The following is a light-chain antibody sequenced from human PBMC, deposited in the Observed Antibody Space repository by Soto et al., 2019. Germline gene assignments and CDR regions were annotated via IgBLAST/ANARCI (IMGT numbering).Light chain of an antibody. J-gene: IGKJ4*01. CDR3: QQADNFPHS. CDR2: AAS. CDR1: QSVYNC. Sequence: DIQMTQSPSSLSASIGDRVTISCRASQSVYNCLVWYQQKPGKAPKLLIYAASSLQSGVPSRFSGSGYGTDFTLTISSLQPEDFATYYCQQADNFPHSFGGGTKVEI. V-gene: IGKV1-12*01.